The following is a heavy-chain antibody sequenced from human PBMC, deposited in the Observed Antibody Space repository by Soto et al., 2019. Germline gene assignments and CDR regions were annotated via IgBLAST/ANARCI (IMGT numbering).Heavy chain of an antibody. CDR1: GYTFTSYG. Sequence: GASVKVSCKASGYTFTSYGISWVRQAPGQGLEWMGWISAYNGNTNYAQKLQGRATMTTDTSTSTAYMELRSLRSDDTAVYYCARISHAGYCSSTSCSSIAAAPRLGYWGQGTLVTVSS. D-gene: IGHD2-2*01. CDR2: ISAYNGNT. V-gene: IGHV1-18*01. J-gene: IGHJ4*02. CDR3: ARISHAGYCSSTSCSSIAAAPRLGY.